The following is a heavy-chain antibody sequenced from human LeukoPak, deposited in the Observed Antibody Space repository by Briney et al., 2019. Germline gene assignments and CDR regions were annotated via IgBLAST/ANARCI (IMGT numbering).Heavy chain of an antibody. CDR1: GVSISSSNSY. CDR2: IYYSGNT. CDR3: ARQTGSGLFILP. Sequence: SETLSLSCTVSGVSISSSNSYWGWIRQPPGKRLEWIGSIYYSGNTYYNASLKSHVSISIDTSKNQFSLRLTSVTAADTAVYYCARQTGSGLFILPGGQGTLVTVSS. J-gene: IGHJ4*02. V-gene: IGHV4-39*01. D-gene: IGHD3/OR15-3a*01.